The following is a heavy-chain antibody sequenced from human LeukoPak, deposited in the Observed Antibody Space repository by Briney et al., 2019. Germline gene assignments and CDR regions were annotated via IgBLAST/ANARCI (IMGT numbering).Heavy chain of an antibody. CDR3: ARGVLPPFDP. CDR1: GDSFSSNSAA. D-gene: IGHD3-10*01. J-gene: IGHJ5*02. CDR2: TYYRSELYN. V-gene: IGHV6-1*01. Sequence: QTXSHTCAISGDSFSSNSAAWNWIRQSPSRGLEWLGRTYYRSELYNDYAVSVKNRITINPDTSKNQFSLQLNSVTPEDTAVYYCARGVLPPFDPWGQGTLVTVSS.